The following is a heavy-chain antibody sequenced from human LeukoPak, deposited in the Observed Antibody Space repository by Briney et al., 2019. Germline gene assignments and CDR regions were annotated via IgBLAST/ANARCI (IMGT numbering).Heavy chain of an antibody. V-gene: IGHV3-21*01. CDR2: ITSSGSYI. J-gene: IGHJ3*02. D-gene: IGHD4-17*01. Sequence: GGSLRLSCAASGFTFSSYEMNWVRQAPGKGLEWVSSITSSGSYIYYADSLKGRFTISRDNAKNSLYLQMNSLRAEDTAVYYCARAISGDYSLDMFDIWGQGTMVTVSS. CDR1: GFTFSSYE. CDR3: ARAISGDYSLDMFDI.